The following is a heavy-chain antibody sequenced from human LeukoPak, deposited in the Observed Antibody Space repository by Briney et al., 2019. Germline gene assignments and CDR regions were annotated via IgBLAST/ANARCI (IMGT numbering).Heavy chain of an antibody. V-gene: IGHV3-43*02. CDR1: GFSLDDYA. J-gene: IGHJ3*02. CDR3: AKVSASSWLGAFDI. CDR2: ISGDGGST. D-gene: IGHD6-13*01. Sequence: PGGSLRLSYAASGFSLDDYAPHGVRQAPRKGLEWVSLISGDGGSTYYADSVKGRFTISRDNSNNSLYLQMNSLRTEDTALYYCAKVSASSWLGAFDIWGQGTMVTVSS.